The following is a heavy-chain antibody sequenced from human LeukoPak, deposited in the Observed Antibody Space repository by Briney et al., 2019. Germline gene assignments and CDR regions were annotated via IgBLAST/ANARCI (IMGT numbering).Heavy chain of an antibody. Sequence: ASVKVSCKASGYTFTSYYVSWVRQAPGQGLEWMGWISGYNAKTKYVQKFQGRITMTIDTSTTTAYMELRSLTSDDTAVYYCARVRDYYASSDYSDYWGQGTLVTVSS. V-gene: IGHV1-18*04. CDR3: ARVRDYYASSDYSDY. CDR1: GYTFTSYY. D-gene: IGHD3-22*01. J-gene: IGHJ4*02. CDR2: ISGYNAKT.